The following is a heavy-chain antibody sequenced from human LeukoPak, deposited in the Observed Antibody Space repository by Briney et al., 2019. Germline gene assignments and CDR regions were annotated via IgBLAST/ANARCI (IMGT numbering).Heavy chain of an antibody. CDR2: IYYSGST. Sequence: PSETLSFPCPASGGSISISISYWGWFRHPPGRGLEWIGGIYYSGSTYYNPSLKSRVTISVDTSKNQFSLKLSSVTAADTAVYYCARPTSVFGVVIHAFDIWGQGTMVTVSS. V-gene: IGHV4-39*01. D-gene: IGHD3-3*01. CDR3: ARPTSVFGVVIHAFDI. J-gene: IGHJ3*02. CDR1: GGSISISISY.